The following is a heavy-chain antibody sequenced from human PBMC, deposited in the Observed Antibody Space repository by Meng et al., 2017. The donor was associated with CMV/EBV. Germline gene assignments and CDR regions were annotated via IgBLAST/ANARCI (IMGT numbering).Heavy chain of an antibody. D-gene: IGHD1-26*01. J-gene: IGHJ3*02. CDR2: IKQDGSEK. CDR1: GFTFSSYW. Sequence: GESLKISCAASGFTFSSYWMSWVRQAPGKGLEWVANIKQDGSEKYYVDSVKGRFTISRDNAKNSLYLQMNSLRAEDTAVYYCARGTNSGSYSAFDIWGQGTMVTVSS. V-gene: IGHV3-7*03. CDR3: ARGTNSGSYSAFDI.